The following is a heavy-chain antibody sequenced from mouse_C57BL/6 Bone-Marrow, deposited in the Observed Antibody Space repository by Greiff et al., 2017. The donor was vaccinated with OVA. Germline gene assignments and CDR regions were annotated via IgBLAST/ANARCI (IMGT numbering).Heavy chain of an antibody. D-gene: IGHD2-12*01. CDR3: TRGYSDCYAMDY. V-gene: IGHV1-15*01. Sequence: QVQLQQSGAGLVRPGPSVTLSCKASGYTFTDYEMHWVKQTLVHGLEWIGAFDPETGGTAYNQKFKGKAILTADKSSSPSYMELRSLTSEDSAVYYCTRGYSDCYAMDYWGQGTSVTVSS. J-gene: IGHJ4*01. CDR1: GYTFTDYE. CDR2: FDPETGGT.